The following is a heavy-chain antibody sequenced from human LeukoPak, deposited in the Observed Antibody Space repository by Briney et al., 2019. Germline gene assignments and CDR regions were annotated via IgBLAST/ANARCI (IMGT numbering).Heavy chain of an antibody. CDR2: ISAYNGNT. J-gene: IGHJ6*04. CDR3: AREGGTTVTPNGMDV. Sequence: GASVKVSCKASGYTFTSYGISWVRQAPRQGLEWMGWISAYNGNTNYAQKLQGRVTMTTDTSTSTAYMELRSLRSDDTAVYYCAREGGTTVTPNGMDVWGKGTTVTVSS. D-gene: IGHD4-17*01. CDR1: GYTFTSYG. V-gene: IGHV1-18*04.